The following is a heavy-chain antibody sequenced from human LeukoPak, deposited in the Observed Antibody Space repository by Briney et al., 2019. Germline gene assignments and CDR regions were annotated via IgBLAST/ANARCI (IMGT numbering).Heavy chain of an antibody. V-gene: IGHV3-33*01. CDR2: IWYVGSNK. CDR1: GFTFSSYG. Sequence: PGGSLRLSCAASGFTFSSYGMHWVRQAPGKGLEWVAVIWYVGSNKYYADSVKGRFTISRDNAKNSLYLQMNSLRAEDTAVYYCVREGIYSSSWLFDYWGQGTLVTVSS. D-gene: IGHD6-13*01. J-gene: IGHJ4*02. CDR3: VREGIYSSSWLFDY.